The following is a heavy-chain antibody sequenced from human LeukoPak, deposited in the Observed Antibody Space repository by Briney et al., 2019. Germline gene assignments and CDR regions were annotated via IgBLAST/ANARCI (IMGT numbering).Heavy chain of an antibody. CDR1: GFTFSDYY. D-gene: IGHD2-15*01. V-gene: IGHV3-11*06. CDR2: ISSSSSYT. J-gene: IGHJ4*02. Sequence: GGSLRLSCAASGFTFSDYYMSWIRQAPGKGLEWVSYISSSSSYTNYADSVKGRFTISRDNAKNSLYLQMNSLRAEDTAVYYCARRDRSGGSCYGFDYWGQGTLVTVSS. CDR3: ARRDRSGGSCYGFDY.